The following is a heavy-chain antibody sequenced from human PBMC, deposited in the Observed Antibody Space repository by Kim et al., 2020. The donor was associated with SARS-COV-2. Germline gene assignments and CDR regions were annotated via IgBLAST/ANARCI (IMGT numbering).Heavy chain of an antibody. V-gene: IGHV5-51*01. CDR3: ARRGPLPYYYYGMDV. D-gene: IGHD5-12*01. Sequence: PSFEGQVTISADKSISTAYLQWSSLKASDTAMYYCARRGPLPYYYYGMDVWGQGTTVTVSS. J-gene: IGHJ6*02.